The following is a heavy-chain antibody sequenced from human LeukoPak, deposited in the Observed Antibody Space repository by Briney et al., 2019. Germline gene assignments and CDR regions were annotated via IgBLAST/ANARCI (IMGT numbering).Heavy chain of an antibody. CDR1: GYTFTGYY. Sequence: ASVKVSCKASGYTFTGYYMHWVRQAPGQGLEWMGWINPNSGGTNFAQKFQGRVTMTRDTSLSTAYTDLSRLRSDDTALYYCARGGYSYGYMGYSDYWGQGTLVTVSS. CDR2: INPNSGGT. D-gene: IGHD5-18*01. J-gene: IGHJ4*02. V-gene: IGHV1-2*02. CDR3: ARGGYSYGYMGYSDY.